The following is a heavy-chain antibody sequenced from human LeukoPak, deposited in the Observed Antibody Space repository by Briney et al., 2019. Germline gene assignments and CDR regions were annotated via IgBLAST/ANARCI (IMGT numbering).Heavy chain of an antibody. D-gene: IGHD6-13*01. Sequence: ASVKVSCKASGDTFNSVALSWVRLAPGQGLEWMGGIIPIFGTANYAQRFLGRVTITSDESTSTAYMEINSLTSEDTAVYYCARVAAAGLYYFDYWGQGTLVTVSS. CDR1: GDTFNSVA. J-gene: IGHJ4*02. CDR2: IIPIFGTA. CDR3: ARVAAAGLYYFDY. V-gene: IGHV1-69*01.